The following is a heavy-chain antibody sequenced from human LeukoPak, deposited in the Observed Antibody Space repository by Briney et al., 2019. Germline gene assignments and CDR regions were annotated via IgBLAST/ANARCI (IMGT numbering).Heavy chain of an antibody. CDR1: GGSISSSSYY. D-gene: IGHD3-3*01. J-gene: IGHJ4*02. Sequence: SQTLSLTCTVSGGSISSSSYYWGWIRQPPGKGLEWIGSIYYSGSTYHNPSLKSRVTISVDTSKNQFSLKLSSVTAADTAVYYCARVKDFWSGYYTDNPDYWGQGTLVTVSS. V-gene: IGHV4-39*01. CDR2: IYYSGST. CDR3: ARVKDFWSGYYTDNPDY.